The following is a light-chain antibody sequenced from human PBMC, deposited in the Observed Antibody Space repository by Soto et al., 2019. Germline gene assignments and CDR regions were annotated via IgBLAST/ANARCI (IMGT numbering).Light chain of an antibody. J-gene: IGLJ1*01. Sequence: QSALTQPASVSGSVGQSITISCTGTSSDVGGYDFVSWYQHHPGKAPKLIIYEVRTRPSGVSDRFSGPKSGNTASLTISGLHAEDEADYYCSSDTSDWGVFGTGTKLTVL. V-gene: IGLV2-14*01. CDR3: SSDTSDWGV. CDR1: SSDVGGYDF. CDR2: EVR.